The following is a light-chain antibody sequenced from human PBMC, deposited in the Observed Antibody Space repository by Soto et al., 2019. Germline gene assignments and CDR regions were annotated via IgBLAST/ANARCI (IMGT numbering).Light chain of an antibody. V-gene: IGLV2-14*01. CDR3: ISYIPSTTPHWV. CDR1: NTDVGGYDH. J-gene: IGLJ3*02. Sequence: QSVLTQPASVSGSPGQSITISCIGTNTDVGGYDHVSWYQHHPGKAPKMLIFEVYNRPSGISDRFSGSKSGDTASLTISGLQAEDEADYYCISYIPSTTPHWVFGGGTKLAVL. CDR2: EVY.